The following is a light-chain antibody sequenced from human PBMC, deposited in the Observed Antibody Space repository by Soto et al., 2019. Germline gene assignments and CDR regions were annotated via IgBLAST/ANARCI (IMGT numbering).Light chain of an antibody. CDR3: SSYTSSSTLYV. J-gene: IGLJ1*01. CDR1: SSDVGGYNY. Sequence: QSVLTQPASVSVSPGQSITISCTGTSSDVGGYNYVCWYKQHPGKAPQLMIYEVTNRPSGVSDRFSGSKSGNTASLTISGLQAEDEADYYCSSYTSSSTLYVFGTGTKVTVL. CDR2: EVT. V-gene: IGLV2-14*01.